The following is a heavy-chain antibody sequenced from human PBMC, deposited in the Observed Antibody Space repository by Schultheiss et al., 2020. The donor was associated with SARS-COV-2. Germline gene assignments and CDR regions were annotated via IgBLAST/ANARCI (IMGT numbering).Heavy chain of an antibody. CDR2: IYYSGST. CDR3: ARGDLVVAATYFDY. V-gene: IGHV4-59*08. Sequence: SETLSLTCTVSGGSISSYYWSWIRQPPGKGLEWIGYIYYSGSTYYNPSLKSRVTISVDPSKNQFSLKLSSVTAADTAVYYCARGDLVVAATYFDYWGQGTLVTVSS. D-gene: IGHD2-15*01. J-gene: IGHJ4*02. CDR1: GGSISSYY.